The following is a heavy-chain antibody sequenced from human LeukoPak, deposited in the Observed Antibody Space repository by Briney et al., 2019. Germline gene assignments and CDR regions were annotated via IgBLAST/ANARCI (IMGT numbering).Heavy chain of an antibody. J-gene: IGHJ4*02. CDR3: ERDRDYAFDY. D-gene: IGHD4-17*01. V-gene: IGHV3-48*02. CDR1: GFTLSSYS. Sequence: GGSLIPSCAASGFTLSSYSMNRVRQAPGKGLEWISYIDSDTYGNTIYYPHTVKSRFTISRDNAKNSLYLQMDSLRDEDTAVYCCERDRDYAFDYWGQGTLVTVSS. CDR2: IDSDTYGNTI.